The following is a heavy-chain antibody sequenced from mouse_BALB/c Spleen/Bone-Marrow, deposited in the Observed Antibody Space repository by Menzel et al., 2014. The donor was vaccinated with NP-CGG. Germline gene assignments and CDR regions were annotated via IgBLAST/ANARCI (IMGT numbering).Heavy chain of an antibody. D-gene: IGHD2-14*01. Sequence: EVKVVDSGGGLVEPGGSLKLSCAASGFTFIAYTMSWVRQTPEKRLEWVAYINNGGGSTYYPDTVKGRFTISRDNAKNTLYLQMSSLKSEDTAMYYCARHGEERPVLAMDYWGQGTSVTVSS. J-gene: IGHJ4*01. V-gene: IGHV5-12-2*01. CDR2: INNGGGST. CDR1: GFTFIAYT. CDR3: ARHGEERPVLAMDY.